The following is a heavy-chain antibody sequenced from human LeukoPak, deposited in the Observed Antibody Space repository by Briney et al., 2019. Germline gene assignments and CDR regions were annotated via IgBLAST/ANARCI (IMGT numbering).Heavy chain of an antibody. CDR1: GYTFNVYY. CDR2: INPNSGGT. CDR3: ARVYSGYDGFYYGMDV. Sequence: ASVNVSFKASGYTFNVYYMHWVRQAPGQGLEWMGWINPNSGGTNYAQKFQGRVTMTRDTSISTAYMELSRLRSDDTAVYYCARVYSGYDGFYYGMDVWGQGTTVTVSS. V-gene: IGHV1-2*02. D-gene: IGHD5-12*01. J-gene: IGHJ6*02.